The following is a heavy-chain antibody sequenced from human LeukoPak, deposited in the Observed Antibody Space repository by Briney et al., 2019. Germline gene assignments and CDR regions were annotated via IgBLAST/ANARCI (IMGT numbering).Heavy chain of an antibody. CDR1: GFTFRSYG. D-gene: IGHD1-26*01. CDR2: IWYDGSND. J-gene: IGHJ4*02. V-gene: IGHV3-33*01. Sequence: GGSLRLSCVASGFTFRSYGMHWVRQAPGKGLEWVAVIWYDGSNDYYADSVKGRFSISRDNFENTLFLQMNSLRGEDTAMYYCARVGSGSYYPDYWGQGTLVTVSS. CDR3: ARVGSGSYYPDY.